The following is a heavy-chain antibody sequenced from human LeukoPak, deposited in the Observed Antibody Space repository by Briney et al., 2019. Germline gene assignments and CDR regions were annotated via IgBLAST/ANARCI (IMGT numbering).Heavy chain of an antibody. V-gene: IGHV3-30*18. CDR3: AKDRGTRSSAYGMDV. CDR1: GFTFSSYG. CDR2: ISYDAGNK. Sequence: AGGSLRLSCAASGFTFSSYGMHWVRQAPGKGLEWVAVISYDAGNKYSADSVKGRFTISRDNSQNTLYLQMNSLRAEDTAVYYCAKDRGTRSSAYGMDVWAKGPRSPSP. J-gene: IGHJ6*02. D-gene: IGHD6-6*01.